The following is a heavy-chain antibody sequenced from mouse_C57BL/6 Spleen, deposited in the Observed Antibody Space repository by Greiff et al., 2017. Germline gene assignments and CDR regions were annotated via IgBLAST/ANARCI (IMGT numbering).Heavy chain of an antibody. CDR2: IYPGAGGT. J-gene: IGHJ2*02. Sequence: VQLQQSGPELVKPGASVKISCKASGYAFTSSCMNWVKQRPGKGLEWIGEIYPGAGGTTYNGKFKGKATLTADKSSSTAYMQLSSLTSEDSAVYCCASERGNYFDYWGQGTSLTVSS. CDR1: GYAFTSSC. V-gene: IGHV1-82*01. CDR3: ASERGNYFDY.